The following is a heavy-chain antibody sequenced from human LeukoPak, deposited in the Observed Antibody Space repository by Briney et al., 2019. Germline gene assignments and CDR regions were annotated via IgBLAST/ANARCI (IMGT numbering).Heavy chain of an antibody. J-gene: IGHJ4*02. V-gene: IGHV3-23*01. D-gene: IGHD6-19*01. CDR3: AKDHHSSGAHFDY. Sequence: PGGSLRLSCAASGFTFSSYAMSWGRHAPGQGLEWVSAISGSGGTTYYADSVKDRFTISRDNSRNTLYLQMNSLRVEDTAVYYCAKDHHSSGAHFDYWGQGTLVTVSS. CDR2: ISGSGGTT. CDR1: GFTFSSYA.